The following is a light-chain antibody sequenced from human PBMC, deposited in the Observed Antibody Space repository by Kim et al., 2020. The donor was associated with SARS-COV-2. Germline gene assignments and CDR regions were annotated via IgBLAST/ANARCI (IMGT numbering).Light chain of an antibody. CDR2: HTS. CDR3: QQYGDSPPYT. J-gene: IGKJ1*01. V-gene: IGKV3-20*01. CDR1: QTFYGGY. Sequence: PGEGATLSCRTGQTFYGGYLGWYQQRTGQNPRLLINHTSARATGVPDRISGTGSGTEFTLTISRLEPEDFAVYYCQQYGDSPPYTFGQGTKVDIK.